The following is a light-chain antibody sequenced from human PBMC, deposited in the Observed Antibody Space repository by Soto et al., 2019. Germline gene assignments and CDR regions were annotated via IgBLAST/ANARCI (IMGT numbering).Light chain of an antibody. CDR1: QRVSGSF. Sequence: EIVLTQSPGTLSLSPGEGATLSCRASQRVSGSFLAWYQQKPGQAPRLLIYDASSRATGIPVRFSGSGSGTDFTLTISRLEPEDFAVYYCQQYGSSPHTFGQGTKLEIK. V-gene: IGKV3-20*01. CDR2: DAS. CDR3: QQYGSSPHT. J-gene: IGKJ2*01.